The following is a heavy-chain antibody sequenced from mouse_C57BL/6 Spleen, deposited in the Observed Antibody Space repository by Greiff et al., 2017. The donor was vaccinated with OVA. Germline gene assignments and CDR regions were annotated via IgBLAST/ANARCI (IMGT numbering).Heavy chain of an antibody. D-gene: IGHD2-1*01. Sequence: QVQLQQPGAELVKPGASVKVSCKASGYTFTSYWMHWVKQRPGQGLEWIGRIHPSDSDTNYNQKFKGKATLTVDKSSSTAYMQRSSLTSEDSAVYYCAMGGNYDYFDYWGQGTTLTVSS. CDR3: AMGGNYDYFDY. CDR1: GYTFTSYW. V-gene: IGHV1-74*01. CDR2: IHPSDSDT. J-gene: IGHJ2*01.